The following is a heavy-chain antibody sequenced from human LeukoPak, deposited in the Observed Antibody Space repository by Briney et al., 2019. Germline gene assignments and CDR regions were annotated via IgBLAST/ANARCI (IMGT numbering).Heavy chain of an antibody. CDR3: ARDRYDSGSYYPFDY. CDR2: ISGSGGTI. CDR1: GFTFSNYA. D-gene: IGHD3-10*01. V-gene: IGHV3-23*01. J-gene: IGHJ4*02. Sequence: GGSLRLSCAASGFTFSNYAMSWVRQAPGKGLEWVSAISGSGGTIYYADSVKGRFTISRDNAKNSLYLQMNSLRVEDTAVYYCARDRYDSGSYYPFDYWGQGTLVTVSS.